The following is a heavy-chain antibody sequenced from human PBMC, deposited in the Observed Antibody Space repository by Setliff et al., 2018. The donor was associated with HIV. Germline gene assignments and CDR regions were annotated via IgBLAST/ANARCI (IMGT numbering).Heavy chain of an antibody. D-gene: IGHD3-16*01. CDR1: GYSFFTSG. CDR2: IGGYLGDT. Sequence: ASVKVSCKTSGYSFFTSGISWVRQAPGQGLEWMGWIGGYLGDTNAAPHLEDRITMTAEKSASTAYMELRSLISDDTAVYYCARGVLITFGYQNWFDPWGQGTLVTVSS. J-gene: IGHJ5*02. CDR3: ARGVLITFGYQNWFDP. V-gene: IGHV1-18*01.